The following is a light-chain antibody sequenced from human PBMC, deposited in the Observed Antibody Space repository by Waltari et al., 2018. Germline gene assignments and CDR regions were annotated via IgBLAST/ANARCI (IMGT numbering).Light chain of an antibody. J-gene: IGKJ4*01. CDR2: GAS. Sequence: EIVLTQSPATLSLSPGESATLSCRASQSVNKYLDWFQQKPGQAPRLLIYGASNRAAGIPAMFSGSGSGTDFTLTISSLEPEDFAVYYCLKRGGGPLFGGGTKVE. CDR1: QSVNKY. V-gene: IGKV3-11*01. CDR3: LKRGGGPL.